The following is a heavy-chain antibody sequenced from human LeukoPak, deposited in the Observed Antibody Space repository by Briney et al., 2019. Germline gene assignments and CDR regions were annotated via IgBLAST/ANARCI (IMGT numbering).Heavy chain of an antibody. V-gene: IGHV1-2*06. Sequence: ASVKVSCKASGYTFTGYYMHWVRQAPGQGLEWMGRINPNSGGTNYAQKFQGRVTMTRDTSISTAYMELSRLRSVDTAVYYCARDLSPTMIVATARLQHWGQGTLVTVSS. CDR1: GYTFTGYY. J-gene: IGHJ1*01. CDR2: INPNSGGT. D-gene: IGHD3-22*01. CDR3: ARDLSPTMIVATARLQH.